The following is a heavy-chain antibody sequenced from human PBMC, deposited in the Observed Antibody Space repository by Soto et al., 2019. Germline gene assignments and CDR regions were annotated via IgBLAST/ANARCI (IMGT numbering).Heavy chain of an antibody. CDR3: AREGINNYNEYYFDS. V-gene: IGHV3-21*01. J-gene: IGHJ4*02. CDR1: GFTFSSYS. D-gene: IGHD4-4*01. Sequence: EVQLVESGGGLVKPGGSLRLSCAASGFTFSSYSMNWVRQAPGKGLEWVSSISGSGNYTHYADFLRGRFTISRDNDKTSLYLQMNSLRAEDTAVYYCAREGINNYNEYYFDSWGQGTVVTVSS. CDR2: ISGSGNYT.